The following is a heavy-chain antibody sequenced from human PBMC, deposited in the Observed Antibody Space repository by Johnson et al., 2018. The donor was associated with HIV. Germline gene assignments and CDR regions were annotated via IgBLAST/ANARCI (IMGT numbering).Heavy chain of an antibody. CDR1: GFAFSDYY. D-gene: IGHD1-26*01. V-gene: IGHV3-7*03. J-gene: IGHJ3*02. CDR3: ARASYVDAFDI. CDR2: IKQDGSEK. Sequence: EVQLVESGGGLVKPGGSLRLSCAASGFAFSDYYMAWIRQAPGKGLEWVANIKQDGSEKYYVDSVKGRFTISRDNAKNSLYLQMNSLRAEDTAVYYCARASYVDAFDIWGQGTMVTVSS.